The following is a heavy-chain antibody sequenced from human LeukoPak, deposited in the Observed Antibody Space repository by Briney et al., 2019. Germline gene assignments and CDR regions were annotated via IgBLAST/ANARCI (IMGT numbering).Heavy chain of an antibody. V-gene: IGHV3-30*18. CDR3: AKARLDYGDYFGMDV. D-gene: IGHD4-17*01. CDR1: GFTFSSYG. CDR2: ISYDGSNK. J-gene: IGHJ6*02. Sequence: PGGPLRLSCAASGFTFSSYGMHWVRQAPGKGLEWVAVISYDGSNKYYADSVKGRFTISRDNSKNTLYLQMNSLRAEDTAVYYCAKARLDYGDYFGMDVWGQGTLVTVSS.